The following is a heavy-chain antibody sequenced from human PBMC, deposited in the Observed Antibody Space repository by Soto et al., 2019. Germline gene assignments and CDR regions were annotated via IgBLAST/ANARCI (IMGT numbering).Heavy chain of an antibody. CDR3: ARAPTDTSGYYYGWFDP. V-gene: IGHV1-69*02. CDR2: IIPIVGVA. Sequence: QVQLVQSGAEVKKPGSSVKVSCKASGGTFSSYTISWVRQAPGQGLEWMGRIIPIVGVAKYAQKFQGRVTMTADKSTSTAYMELSSLRSEDTAVYYCARAPTDTSGYYYGWFDPWGQGTLVTVSS. D-gene: IGHD3-22*01. CDR1: GGTFSSYT. J-gene: IGHJ5*02.